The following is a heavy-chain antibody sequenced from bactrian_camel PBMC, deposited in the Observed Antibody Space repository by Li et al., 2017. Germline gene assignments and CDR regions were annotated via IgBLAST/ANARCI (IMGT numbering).Heavy chain of an antibody. CDR2: IDADGVTT. CDR1: GYSFSTYS. D-gene: IGHD2*01. V-gene: IGHV3S1*01. Sequence: HVQLVESGGGLVQPGGSLRLSCVGSGYSFSTYSMAWFRQAPGKEREGVASIDADGVTTYAESADPVKGRFTISRDNAKNTIYLQMNSLKPADAATYYCAKTPYSNNYYPQALWVTTART. J-gene: IGHJ7*01.